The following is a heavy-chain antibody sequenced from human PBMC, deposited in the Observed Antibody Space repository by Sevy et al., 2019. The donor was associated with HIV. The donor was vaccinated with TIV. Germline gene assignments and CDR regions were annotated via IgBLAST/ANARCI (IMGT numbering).Heavy chain of an antibody. CDR3: ARDPRPGSSSSGGWFDP. J-gene: IGHJ5*02. CDR1: GGTFSSYA. V-gene: IGHV1-69*13. CDR2: IIPIFGTA. Sequence: ASVKVSCKASGGTFSSYAISWVRQAPGQGLEWMGGIIPIFGTANYAQRFQGRVTITADESTSTAYMELSSLRSEDTAVYYCARDPRPGSSSSGGWFDPWGQGTLVTVSS. D-gene: IGHD6-6*01.